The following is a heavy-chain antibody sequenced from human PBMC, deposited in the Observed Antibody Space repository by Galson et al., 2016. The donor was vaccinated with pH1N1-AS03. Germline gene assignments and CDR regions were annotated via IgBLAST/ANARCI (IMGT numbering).Heavy chain of an antibody. Sequence: QSGAEVKKPGESLKISRKTSGYIFTSYWVAWVRHMPGRGLEWMGIIYPGDSDTRYSPSFQGQVTISADRSINTAYLQWSSLMASDTAIYYCARQVRDGYNDYFDYWGKGILVTVSS. CDR3: ARQVRDGYNDYFDY. V-gene: IGHV5-51*01. D-gene: IGHD5-24*01. CDR1: GYIFTSYW. CDR2: IYPGDSDT. J-gene: IGHJ4*02.